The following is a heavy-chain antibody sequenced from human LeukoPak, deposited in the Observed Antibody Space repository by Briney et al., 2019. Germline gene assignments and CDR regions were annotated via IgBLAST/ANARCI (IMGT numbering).Heavy chain of an antibody. D-gene: IGHD2-2*01. V-gene: IGHV4-38-2*01. Sequence: SETLSLTCAVSGYSISSGYYCGWIRRPPGKGLEWIGSIYHSGSTYYNPSLKSRVTTSVDTSKNLFSLKLSSVTAADTAVYYCARQSPSGYCSSTSCSHNWFDPWGQGTLVTVSS. CDR2: IYHSGST. J-gene: IGHJ5*02. CDR3: ARQSPSGYCSSTSCSHNWFDP. CDR1: GYSISSGYY.